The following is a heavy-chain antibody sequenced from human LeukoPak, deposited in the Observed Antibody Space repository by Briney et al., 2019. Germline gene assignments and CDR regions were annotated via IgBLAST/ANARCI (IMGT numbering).Heavy chain of an antibody. Sequence: SETLSLTCNVSGGSISSYYWSWIRHTPGKGLEWIGYIYYSGNTNYNPSLKSRVTISADTSKNQFSLKLSSVTAADTAMYYCARQRDNALSYFDYWGQGTLVTVSS. J-gene: IGHJ4*02. V-gene: IGHV4-59*08. CDR2: IYYSGNT. CDR3: ARQRDNALSYFDY. CDR1: GGSISSYY. D-gene: IGHD1-14*01.